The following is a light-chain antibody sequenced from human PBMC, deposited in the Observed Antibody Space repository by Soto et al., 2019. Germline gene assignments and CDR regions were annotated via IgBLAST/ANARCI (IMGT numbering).Light chain of an antibody. CDR3: GTWDSSLSAVL. J-gene: IGLJ2*01. CDR1: SSNIGNND. V-gene: IGLV1-51*01. CDR2: DDN. Sequence: QSVLKQPPSVSAAPGQKVTISCSGSSSNIGNNDVSWYQQLPGTVPKLLIYDDNKRSSGIPDRFSGSKSGTSATLGITGLQTGDEADYYCGTWDSSLSAVLFGGGTKLTVL.